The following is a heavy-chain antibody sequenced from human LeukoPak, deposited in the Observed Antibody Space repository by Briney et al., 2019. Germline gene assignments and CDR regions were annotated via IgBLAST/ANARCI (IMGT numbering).Heavy chain of an antibody. J-gene: IGHJ5*02. CDR1: GYTFTSYY. D-gene: IGHD3-10*01. CDR2: INPSGGRT. Sequence: ASVKVSCKASGYTFTSYYMHWVRQAPGQGLEWMGIINPSGGRTSYAQKFQGRVTMTRDMSTSTVYMELSSLRSEDTAVYYCARAHDYYGSGSYYPNWFDPWGQGTLVTVSS. CDR3: ARAHDYYGSGSYYPNWFDP. V-gene: IGHV1-46*01.